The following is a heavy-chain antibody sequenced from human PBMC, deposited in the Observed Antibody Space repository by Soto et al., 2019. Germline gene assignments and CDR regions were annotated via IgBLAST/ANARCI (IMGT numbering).Heavy chain of an antibody. J-gene: IGHJ6*02. CDR2: ISDGGST. CDR3: AGYCSSSLCPEDHYFAVEV. D-gene: IGHD2-2*01. V-gene: IGHV4-59*01. CDR1: GGSSDTYY. Sequence: PSETLSLTCNVAGGSSDTYYWNWIRQSPGKGLERIGYISDGGSTNYNPSLKSRVTISVDTSKRQVSLKLSSVSAPDTARYFCAGYCSSSLCPEDHYFAVEVWGQGPTVTISS.